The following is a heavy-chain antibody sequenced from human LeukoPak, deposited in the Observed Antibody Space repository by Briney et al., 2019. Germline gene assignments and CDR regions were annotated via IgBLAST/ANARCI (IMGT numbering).Heavy chain of an antibody. CDR3: ATRVGDYYDSSGFYGMDV. V-gene: IGHV4-4*07. J-gene: IGHJ6*02. CDR1: GGSISSYY. CDR2: IYTSGST. D-gene: IGHD3-22*01. Sequence: SETLSLTCTVSGGSISSYYWSWIRQPAGKGLGWIGRIYTSGSTNYNPSLKSRVTMSVDTSKNQFSLKLSSVTAADTAVYYCATRVGDYYDSSGFYGMDVWGQGTTVTVSS.